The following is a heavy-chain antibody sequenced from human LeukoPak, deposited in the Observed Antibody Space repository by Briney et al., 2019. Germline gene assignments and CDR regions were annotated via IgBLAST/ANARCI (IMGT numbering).Heavy chain of an antibody. Sequence: ASVKVSCKVSGYTLTELSMHWVRQAPGKGLEWMGGFDPEDGETIYAQKFQGRVTMTEDTSTDTAYMELSSLRSEDTAVYYCATRLNGDYDYVWGSYRYPYYFDYWGQGTLVSVSS. CDR2: FDPEDGET. V-gene: IGHV1-24*01. CDR1: GYTLTELS. J-gene: IGHJ4*02. D-gene: IGHD3-16*02. CDR3: ATRLNGDYDYVWGSYRYPYYFDY.